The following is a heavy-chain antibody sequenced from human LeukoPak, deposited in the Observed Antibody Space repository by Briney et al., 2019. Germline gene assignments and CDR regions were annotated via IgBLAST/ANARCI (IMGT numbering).Heavy chain of an antibody. J-gene: IGHJ2*01. V-gene: IGHV3-9*01. D-gene: IGHD2-15*01. CDR3: VRSVVVVAATPTHFDL. Sequence: GGSLRLSCAAAELKFDDYAMHWVRQGPGKGLEWVAGISWSSGHMEYAESVKGRFTISRDNARNALYLQMDGLRRDDTALYYCVRSVVVVAATPTHFDLWGRGTQVIVSS. CDR1: ELKFDDYA. CDR2: ISWSSGHM.